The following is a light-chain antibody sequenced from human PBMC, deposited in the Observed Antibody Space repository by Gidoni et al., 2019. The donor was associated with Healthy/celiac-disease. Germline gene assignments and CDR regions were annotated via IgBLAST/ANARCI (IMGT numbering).Light chain of an antibody. J-gene: IGKJ4*01. CDR1: QSISIY. V-gene: IGKV1-39*01. CDR2: AAS. CDR3: QQSYSTPLT. Sequence: DIQVTQSPSSLSASVGDRVTITCRASQSISIYLNWYQQKPGKAPKLLIYAASSLQSGVPSRFSGSGSGTDFTLTISSLQPEDFATYYCQQSYSTPLTFGGGTKVEIK.